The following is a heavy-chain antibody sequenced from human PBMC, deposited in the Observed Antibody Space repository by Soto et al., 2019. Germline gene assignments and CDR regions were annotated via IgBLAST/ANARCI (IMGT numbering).Heavy chain of an antibody. CDR1: GYTFTTYG. D-gene: IGHD3-22*01. Sequence: QVQLVQSGAEVKKPGASVKVSCKASGYTFTTYGISWVRQAPGQGLEWMGWISPYNGNINYAQKVQGRVTMTTDTSTSTAYMELRRLRSDDTAVYYCARDHYYDSSGYYFDCWGQGTLVSVSS. CDR3: ARDHYYDSSGYYFDC. CDR2: ISPYNGNI. V-gene: IGHV1-18*01. J-gene: IGHJ4*02.